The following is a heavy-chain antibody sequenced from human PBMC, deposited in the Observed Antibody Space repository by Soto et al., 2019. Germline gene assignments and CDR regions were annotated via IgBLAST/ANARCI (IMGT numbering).Heavy chain of an antibody. CDR1: GGSISSYY. Sequence: ETLSLTCTVSGGSISSYYWSWIRQPPGKGLEWIGYIYYSGSTNYNPSLKSRLTISGETSKNQFSLKLSSVTAAETAVYYCARYYYDSSGYYYDYFDYWARATLVTFSS. CDR3: ARYYYDSSGYYYDYFDY. CDR2: IYYSGST. D-gene: IGHD3-22*01. J-gene: IGHJ4*02. V-gene: IGHV4-59*01.